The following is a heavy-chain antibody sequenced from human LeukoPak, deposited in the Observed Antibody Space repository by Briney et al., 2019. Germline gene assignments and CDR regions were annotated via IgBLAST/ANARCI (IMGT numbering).Heavy chain of an antibody. CDR1: GYTFTSYG. CDR2: ISAYNGNT. V-gene: IGHV1-18*01. Sequence: ASVKVSCKASGYTFTSYGISWVRQAPGQGLEWMGWISAYNGNTNYAQKLQGRVTITTDESTSTAYMELSSLRSEDTAVYYCARNPFWSGYLEGFDPWGRGTLVTVSS. D-gene: IGHD3-3*01. J-gene: IGHJ5*02. CDR3: ARNPFWSGYLEGFDP.